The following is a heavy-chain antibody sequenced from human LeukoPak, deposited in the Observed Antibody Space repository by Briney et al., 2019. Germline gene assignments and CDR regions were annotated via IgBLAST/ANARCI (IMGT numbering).Heavy chain of an antibody. CDR3: AKSYYYHSGSFDY. V-gene: IGHV3-30*18. J-gene: IGHJ4*02. D-gene: IGHD3-10*01. Sequence: GGSLRLSCAASGFTFSTFNMHWVRQAPGKGLEWVAVFSSDGRSTFYAENVQGRFTLSRDNSKNTLSLQMNSLRAENTAVYYCAKSYYYHSGSFDYWGQGTLVTVSS. CDR2: FSSDGRST. CDR1: GFTFSTFN.